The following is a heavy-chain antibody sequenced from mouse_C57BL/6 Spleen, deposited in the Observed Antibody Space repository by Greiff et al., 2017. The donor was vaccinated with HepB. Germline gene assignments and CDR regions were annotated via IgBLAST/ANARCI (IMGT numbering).Heavy chain of an antibody. CDR1: GYTFTSYW. CDR2: IDPSDSYT. D-gene: IGHD2-4*01. CDR3: ARSSTMITTGGYFDY. Sequence: QVQLQQPGAELVKPGASVKLSCKASGYTFTSYWMQWVKQRPGQGLEWIGEIDPSDSYTNYNQKFKGKATLTVDTSSSTAYMQLSSLTSEYSAVYYCARSSTMITTGGYFDYWGQGTTLTVSS. V-gene: IGHV1-50*01. J-gene: IGHJ2*01.